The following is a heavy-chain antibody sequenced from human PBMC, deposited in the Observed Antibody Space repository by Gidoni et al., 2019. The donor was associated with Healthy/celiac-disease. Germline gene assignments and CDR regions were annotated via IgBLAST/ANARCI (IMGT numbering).Heavy chain of an antibody. Sequence: QVQLGESGGGVVQHGRSLRLCCAASGFTFSSYGMHWVRQAPGKGLEGVAVIWYDGSNKYYADSVEGRFTISRDNSKNTLYLQMNSLRAEDTAVYYCARDPVVPAAIGDDAFDIWGQGTMVTVSS. D-gene: IGHD2-2*01. CDR3: ARDPVVPAAIGDDAFDI. V-gene: IGHV3-33*01. J-gene: IGHJ3*02. CDR1: GFTFSSYG. CDR2: IWYDGSNK.